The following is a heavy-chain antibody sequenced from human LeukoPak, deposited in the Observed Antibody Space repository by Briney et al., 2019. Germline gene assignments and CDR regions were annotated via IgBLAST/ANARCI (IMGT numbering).Heavy chain of an antibody. CDR3: AKDMGSCSGGSCYPLD. CDR1: GFTFRSYS. D-gene: IGHD2-15*01. Sequence: GGSLRLSCAASGFTFRSYSMHWVRQAPGKGLEWVAVISTDGSTKYYADSVKGRFTISRDNSKNSLYLQMNSLRTEDTALYYCAKDMGSCSGGSCYPLDWGQGTLVTVSS. CDR2: ISTDGSTK. J-gene: IGHJ4*02. V-gene: IGHV3-30-3*01.